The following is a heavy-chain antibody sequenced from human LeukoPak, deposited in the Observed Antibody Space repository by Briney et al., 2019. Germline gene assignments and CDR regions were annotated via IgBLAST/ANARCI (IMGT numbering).Heavy chain of an antibody. Sequence: GGSLRLSCAASGFTFSSYSMNWVRQAPGKGLEWVGRTRNKANSYTTEYAASVKGRFTISRDDSKNSLYLQMNSLKTEDTAVYYCAREYYDFWSGYYYFDYWGQGTLVTVSS. CDR2: TRNKANSYTT. J-gene: IGHJ4*02. D-gene: IGHD3-3*01. CDR3: AREYYDFWSGYYYFDY. CDR1: GFTFSSYS. V-gene: IGHV3-72*01.